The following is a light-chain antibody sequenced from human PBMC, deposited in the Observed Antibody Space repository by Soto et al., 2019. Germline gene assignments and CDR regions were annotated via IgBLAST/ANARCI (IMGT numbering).Light chain of an antibody. CDR3: CSYACGSAFPVV. V-gene: IGLV2-23*03. J-gene: IGLJ2*01. CDR2: EGS. Sequence: QSALTQPASVSGSPGQSITIACTGTSSDVGSYNRVSWYQQHPGQAPKLLIYEGSKRPSGVSNRFSGSKFGNTDSLTISGLQAEDEADDYCCSYACGSAFPVVFCGGSKVTVL. CDR1: SSDVGSYNR.